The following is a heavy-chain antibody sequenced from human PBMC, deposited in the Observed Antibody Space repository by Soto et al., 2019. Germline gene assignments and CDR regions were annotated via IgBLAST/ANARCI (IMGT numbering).Heavy chain of an antibody. Sequence: SETLSLTCAVYGGSFSGYYWSWIRQPPGKGLEWIGEINHSGSTNYNPSLKSRVTISVDTSKNQFSLKLSSVTAADTAVYYCARWYYDFWSGYYRPYYYMDVWGKGTTVTVSS. CDR1: GGSFSGYY. V-gene: IGHV4-34*01. CDR2: INHSGST. J-gene: IGHJ6*03. CDR3: ARWYYDFWSGYYRPYYYMDV. D-gene: IGHD3-3*01.